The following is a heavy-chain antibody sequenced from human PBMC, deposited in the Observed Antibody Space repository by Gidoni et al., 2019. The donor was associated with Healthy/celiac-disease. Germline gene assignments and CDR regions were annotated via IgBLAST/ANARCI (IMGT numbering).Heavy chain of an antibody. D-gene: IGHD4-17*01. J-gene: IGHJ5*02. Sequence: EVQLVESGGGLVQPGGSLRLSCAASGFTFSSYWMSWVRQAPGKGLEWVANIKQDGSEKYYVDSVKGRFTISRDNAKNSLYLQMNSLRAEDTAVYYCARHDYGDPNWFDPWGQGTLVTVSS. CDR3: ARHDYGDPNWFDP. CDR1: GFTFSSYW. V-gene: IGHV3-7*01. CDR2: IKQDGSEK.